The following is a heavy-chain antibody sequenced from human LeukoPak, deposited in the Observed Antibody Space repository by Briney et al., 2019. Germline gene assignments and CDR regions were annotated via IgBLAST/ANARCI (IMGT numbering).Heavy chain of an antibody. CDR2: IYYSGNT. Sequence: SETLSLTCTVSGGSISSYYWSWIRQPPGKGLEWIGHIYYSGNTNYNPSLKSRVTISVDTSKNQFSLKLSSVTAADTAVYYCASTLIVGATSGAFDIWGQGTMVTVSS. CDR1: GGSISSYY. CDR3: ASTLIVGATSGAFDI. V-gene: IGHV4-59*08. J-gene: IGHJ3*02. D-gene: IGHD1-26*01.